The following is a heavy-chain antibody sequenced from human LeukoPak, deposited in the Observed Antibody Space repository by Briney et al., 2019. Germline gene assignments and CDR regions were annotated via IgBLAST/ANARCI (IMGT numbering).Heavy chain of an antibody. J-gene: IGHJ4*02. Sequence: GRSLRLSCAASGFTFSSYAMHWVRQAPGKGLEWVAVISYDGSNKYYADSVKGRFTISRDNSKNTLYLQMNSLRAEDTAVYYCARVAGGYDFSAFDYWGQGTLVTVSS. CDR3: ARVAGGYDFSAFDY. V-gene: IGHV3-30*01. CDR1: GFTFSSYA. D-gene: IGHD5-12*01. CDR2: ISYDGSNK.